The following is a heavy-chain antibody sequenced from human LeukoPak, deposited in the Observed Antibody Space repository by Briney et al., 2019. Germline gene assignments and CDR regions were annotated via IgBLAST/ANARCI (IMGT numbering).Heavy chain of an antibody. Sequence: SETLSLTCTVSGDSISRYYWSWIRQPPGKGLEWIGYIYYSGSTKYNPSLKSRVTISVDTSKNQFSLKLNSVTAAATAVYYCAGGGAGIYGGACYLNWLDPWGQGTLVTVSS. CDR1: GDSISRYY. CDR3: AGGGAGIYGGACYLNWLDP. CDR2: IYYSGST. J-gene: IGHJ5*02. D-gene: IGHD2-21*02. V-gene: IGHV4-59*01.